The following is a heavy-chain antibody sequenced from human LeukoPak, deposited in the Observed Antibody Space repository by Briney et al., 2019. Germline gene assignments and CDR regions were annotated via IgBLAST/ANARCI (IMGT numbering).Heavy chain of an antibody. CDR2: ITRSGNTI. CDR3: AREETGDYFDY. J-gene: IGHJ4*02. V-gene: IGHV3-48*03. Sequence: PGGSLRLSCAAPGFTFSSYEMNWVRQSPGKGLEWISYITRSGNTIYYADSVKGRFTISRDNGKNSLYLQMNSLRAEDTAVYYCAREETGDYFDYWGQGTLVTVSS. CDR1: GFTFSSYE. D-gene: IGHD1-1*01.